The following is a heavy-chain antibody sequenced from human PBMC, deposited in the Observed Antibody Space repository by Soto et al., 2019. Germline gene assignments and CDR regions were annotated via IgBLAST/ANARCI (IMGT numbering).Heavy chain of an antibody. CDR2: ISATFGTT. J-gene: IGHJ4*02. CDR1: GGTFSSYT. V-gene: IGHV1-69*08. Sequence: QVQLVQSGAEVKKPGSSVKVSCKASGGTFSSYTFNWVRQAPGQGLECMGTISATFGTTNYAQRFKGRITITADKSTRTVSIELSSLRSDDTAVYYGATTTIGWGDLDYWGQGTLVTVSS. D-gene: IGHD6-19*01. CDR3: ATTTIGWGDLDY.